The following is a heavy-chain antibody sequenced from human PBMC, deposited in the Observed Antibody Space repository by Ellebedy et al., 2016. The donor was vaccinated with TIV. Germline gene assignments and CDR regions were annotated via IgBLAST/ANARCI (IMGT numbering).Heavy chain of an antibody. CDR3: TTDVPYCPRSDCTPRDFYYGMDV. V-gene: IGHV3-15*01. D-gene: IGHD2-15*01. J-gene: IGHJ6*02. Sequence: GESLKISXAASGFTFNKAWLSWVRQAPGKGLEWVGRIKSETDGGTTDSAAPVNGRFTISRDDSKNTLYLQMYSLKTEDTAVYYCTTDVPYCPRSDCTPRDFYYGMDVWGQGTTVTVSS. CDR1: GFTFNKAW. CDR2: IKSETDGGTT.